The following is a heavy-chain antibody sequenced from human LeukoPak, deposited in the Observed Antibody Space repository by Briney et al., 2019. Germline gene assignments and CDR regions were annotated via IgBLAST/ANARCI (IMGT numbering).Heavy chain of an antibody. CDR2: IYYSGST. Sequence: SETLSLTCTVSGGSISSCYWSWIRQPPGKGLEWIGYIYYSGSTNYNPSLKSRVTISVDTSKNQFSLKLSSVTAADTAVYYCAREGNYYDSSGYYPPGGDAFDIWGQGTMVTVSS. D-gene: IGHD3-22*01. CDR3: AREGNYYDSSGYYPPGGDAFDI. V-gene: IGHV4-59*01. CDR1: GGSISSCY. J-gene: IGHJ3*02.